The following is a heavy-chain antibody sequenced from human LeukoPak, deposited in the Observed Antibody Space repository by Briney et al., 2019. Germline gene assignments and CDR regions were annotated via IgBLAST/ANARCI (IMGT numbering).Heavy chain of an antibody. Sequence: SVKVSFKTSGYTFTAYYIHWLRQAPGQGLEWMGWMNPNSGGTKYAQTFQGRVTLTRDTSISTAYLELSSLTSDDTAVYFCARQGSNSSGWYPVDDWGQGTLVTVSS. V-gene: IGHV1-2*02. CDR3: ARQGSNSSGWYPVDD. J-gene: IGHJ4*02. D-gene: IGHD6-19*01. CDR1: GYTFTAYY. CDR2: MNPNSGGT.